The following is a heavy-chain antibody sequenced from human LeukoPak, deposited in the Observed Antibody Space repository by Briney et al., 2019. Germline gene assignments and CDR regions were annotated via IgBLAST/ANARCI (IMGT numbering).Heavy chain of an antibody. Sequence: SETLSLTCAVYGGSFSGYYWSWIRQPPGKGLEWIGEINHSGSTNYNPSLKSRVTISVDTSKNQFSLKLSSVTAADTAVYYCATEGSLLVTFDIWGQGTMVTVSS. CDR2: INHSGST. CDR1: GGSFSGYY. D-gene: IGHD2-2*01. J-gene: IGHJ3*02. CDR3: ATEGSLLVTFDI. V-gene: IGHV4-34*01.